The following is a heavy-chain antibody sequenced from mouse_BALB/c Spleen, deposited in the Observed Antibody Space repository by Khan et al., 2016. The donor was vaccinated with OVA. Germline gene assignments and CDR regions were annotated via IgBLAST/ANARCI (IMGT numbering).Heavy chain of an antibody. CDR2: ISYSGST. V-gene: IGHV3-2*02. J-gene: IGHJ2*01. CDR1: GYSITSGYG. CDR3: ARTARIKY. D-gene: IGHD1-2*01. Sequence: EVQLQESGPGLVKPSQSLSLTCTVTGYSITSGYGWNWIRQFPGNKLEWMGYISYSGSTNYNPSLKSRLSITRDTSKNQFFLQLNSVTNEDTATYYCARTARIKYWGQGTTLTVSS.